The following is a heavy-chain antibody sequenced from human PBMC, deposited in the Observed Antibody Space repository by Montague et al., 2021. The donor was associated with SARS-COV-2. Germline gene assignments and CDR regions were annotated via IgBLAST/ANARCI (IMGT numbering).Heavy chain of an antibody. J-gene: IGHJ3*01. CDR1: GFTFSTYW. D-gene: IGHD6-13*01. V-gene: IGHV3-7*01. Sequence: SLRLSCAASGFTFSTYWMSWVRQAPGEGLEWVANIKRDGSAKYYVDSVXGRFTISRDNSKNSLYLQMNSLTAEDTAVYFCARLGRIAAGAGDAFDFWGQGTMVTVSS. CDR3: ARLGRIAAGAGDAFDF. CDR2: IKRDGSAK.